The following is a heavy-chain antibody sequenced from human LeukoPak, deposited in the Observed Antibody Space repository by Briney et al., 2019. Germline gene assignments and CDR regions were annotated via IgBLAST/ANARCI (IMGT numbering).Heavy chain of an antibody. CDR3: ARMARQPTTDYYYEVDY. D-gene: IGHD3-22*01. Sequence: SETLSLTYTVSGGSITSYYWSWIRQPPGKGLEWIGYIYYTGSTNYNPSLRSRVTISVDTSNNQFSLKLTSVTAADTAVYYCARMARQPTTDYYYEVDYWGQGTLVTVSS. CDR1: GGSITSYY. V-gene: IGHV4-59*01. J-gene: IGHJ4*02. CDR2: IYYTGST.